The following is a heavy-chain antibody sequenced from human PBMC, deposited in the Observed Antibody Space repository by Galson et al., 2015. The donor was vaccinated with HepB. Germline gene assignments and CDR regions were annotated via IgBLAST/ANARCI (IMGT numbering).Heavy chain of an antibody. D-gene: IGHD3-22*01. CDR2: ISAYNGNT. CDR3: AREREHYYDSSGYHYYFDY. Sequence: SVKVSCKASGYTFTSYGISWVRQAPGQGLEWMGWISAYNGNTNYAQKLQGRVTMTTDTSTSTAYMELRSLRSDDTAVYHCAREREHYYDSSGYHYYFDYWGQGTLVTVSS. CDR1: GYTFTSYG. V-gene: IGHV1-18*01. J-gene: IGHJ4*02.